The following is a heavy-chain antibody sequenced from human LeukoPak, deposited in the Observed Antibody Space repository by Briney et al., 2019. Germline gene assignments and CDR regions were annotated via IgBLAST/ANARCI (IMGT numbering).Heavy chain of an antibody. V-gene: IGHV3-33*01. CDR2: IWYDGSNK. Sequence: GGSLRLSCAASGFTFSSYGMHWVRQAPGKGLEWVAVIWYDGSNKYYADSVKGRFTISRDNSKNTLYLQINSLRAEDTAVYYCARDEGLYSSSWYNYGMDVWGQGTTVTASS. J-gene: IGHJ6*02. CDR3: ARDEGLYSSSWYNYGMDV. D-gene: IGHD6-13*01. CDR1: GFTFSSYG.